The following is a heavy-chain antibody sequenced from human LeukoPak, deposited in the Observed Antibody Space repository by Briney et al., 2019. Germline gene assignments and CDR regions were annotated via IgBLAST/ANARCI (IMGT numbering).Heavy chain of an antibody. CDR1: GFTFSSYG. V-gene: IGHV3-33*01. Sequence: GGSLRLSCAASGFTFSSYGMHWVRQAPGKGLEWVAVIWYDGSNKYYADSVKGRFTISRDNSKNTLYLQMNSLRAEDTAVYYCVRDGGFYYTASPNSWFDPWGQGTLVTVSS. D-gene: IGHD2-15*01. CDR2: IWYDGSNK. J-gene: IGHJ5*02. CDR3: VRDGGFYYTASPNSWFDP.